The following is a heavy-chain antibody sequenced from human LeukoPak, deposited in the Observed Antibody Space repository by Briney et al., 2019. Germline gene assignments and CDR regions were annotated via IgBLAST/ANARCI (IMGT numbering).Heavy chain of an antibody. CDR3: ARSALGGAMVRGIDYYYYMDV. J-gene: IGHJ6*03. CDR2: IIPIFGTA. V-gene: IGHV1-69*05. D-gene: IGHD3-10*01. CDR1: GGTFGSYA. Sequence: RASVKASCKASGGTFGSYAISWVRQAPGQGLEWMGGIIPIFGTANYAQKFQGRVTITTDESTSTAYMELSSLRSEDTAVYYCARSALGGAMVRGIDYYYYMDVWGEGTTVTVSS.